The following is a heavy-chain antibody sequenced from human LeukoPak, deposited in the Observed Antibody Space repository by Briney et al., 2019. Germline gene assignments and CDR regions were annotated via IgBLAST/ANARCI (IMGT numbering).Heavy chain of an antibody. V-gene: IGHV4-38-2*01. D-gene: IGHD6-19*01. CDR3: ARHTRSIAVAGTGLNYFDY. CDR1: GYSISSGYY. J-gene: IGHJ4*02. Sequence: SETLSLTYAVSGYSISSGYYWGWIRQPPGKGLEWIGSIYHSGSTYYNPSLKSRVTISVDTSKNQFSLKLSSVTAADTAVYYCARHTRSIAVAGTGLNYFDYWGQGTLVTVSS. CDR2: IYHSGST.